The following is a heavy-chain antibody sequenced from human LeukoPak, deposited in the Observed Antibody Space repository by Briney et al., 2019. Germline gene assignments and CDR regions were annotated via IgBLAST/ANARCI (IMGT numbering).Heavy chain of an antibody. CDR2: IASDGSST. J-gene: IGHJ6*02. V-gene: IGHV3-74*01. CDR3: TTDGRVAYEMDV. D-gene: IGHD2-15*01. CDR1: GFTFSSYW. Sequence: GGSLRLSCAASGFTFSSYWMNWVRQAPGKGLVWVSRIASDGSSTTYADSVKGRFSISRDNAKNTLYLQMNSLRVEDTAVYYCTTDGRVAYEMDVWGQGTTVTVSS.